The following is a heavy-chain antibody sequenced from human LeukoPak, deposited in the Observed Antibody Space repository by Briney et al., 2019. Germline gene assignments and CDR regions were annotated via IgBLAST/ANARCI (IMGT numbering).Heavy chain of an antibody. CDR1: GFIFSRSW. V-gene: IGHV3-7*03. Sequence: PGGSLRLSCVASGFIFSRSWMRWVRQPPGKGLEWVANISPDGSTKYHMDSVKGRFTLYRDHAKDSLYLEMSRLRDDDTAMYYCATGASGSWDFGGQGTLVTVSS. CDR3: ATGASGSWDF. CDR2: ISPDGSTK. J-gene: IGHJ4*02. D-gene: IGHD6-13*01.